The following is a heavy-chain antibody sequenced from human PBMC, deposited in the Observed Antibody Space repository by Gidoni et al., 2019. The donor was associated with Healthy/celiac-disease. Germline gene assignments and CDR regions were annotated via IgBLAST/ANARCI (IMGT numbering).Heavy chain of an antibody. CDR1: GFTFSSYG. V-gene: IGHV3-33*01. Sequence: QVQLVESGGGVVQPGRSLRLSCAASGFTFSSYGMHWVRQAPGKGLEWVAVRWYDGSNKYYADSVKGRFTISRDNSKNTLYLQMNSLRAEDTAVYYCAREGIRYYFDYWGQGTLVTVSS. J-gene: IGHJ4*02. CDR2: RWYDGSNK. CDR3: AREGIRYYFDY. D-gene: IGHD4-17*01.